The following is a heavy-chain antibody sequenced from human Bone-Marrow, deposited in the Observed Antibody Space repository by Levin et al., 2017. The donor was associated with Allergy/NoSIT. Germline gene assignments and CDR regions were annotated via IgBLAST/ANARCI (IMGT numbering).Heavy chain of an antibody. Sequence: SETLSLTCAISGDSVSSNSAAWNWIRQSPSRGLEWLGRTYYRSKWYNDYAVSVKSRITVNPDTSKNQFSLQLNSVTPEDTAVYFCARAPPATGKSYFDYWGQRTLVTVSS. D-gene: IGHD1-1*01. CDR3: ARAPPATGKSYFDY. CDR2: TYYRSKWYN. V-gene: IGHV6-1*01. J-gene: IGHJ4*02. CDR1: GDSVSSNSAA.